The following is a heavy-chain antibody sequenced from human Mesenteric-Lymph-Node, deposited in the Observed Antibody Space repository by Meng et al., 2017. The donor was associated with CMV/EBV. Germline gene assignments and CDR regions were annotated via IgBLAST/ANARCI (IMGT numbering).Heavy chain of an antibody. Sequence: SETLSLTCTVSGGSISSYYRTWLRQPAGKGLEWIGYIYYSGSTNYNPSLKSRVTISVDTSKNQFSLKLSSVTAADTAVYYCARDLGGGNDYWGQGTLVTVSS. V-gene: IGHV4-59*01. CDR2: IYYSGST. D-gene: IGHD3-16*01. CDR1: GGSISSYY. J-gene: IGHJ4*02. CDR3: ARDLGGGNDY.